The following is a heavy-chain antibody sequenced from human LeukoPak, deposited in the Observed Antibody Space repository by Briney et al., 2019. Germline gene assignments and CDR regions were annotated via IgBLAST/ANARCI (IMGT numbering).Heavy chain of an antibody. CDR3: ARGRRYPYGSGSAYFAY. Sequence: SETLSLTCTVSGGSISSGGYYWSWIRRHAGKGLEWIGYIYYSGSTYYNPSLKSRVTISVDTSKNQFSLKLSSVTAADTAVYYCARGRRYPYGSGSAYFAYWGQGTLVTVSS. J-gene: IGHJ4*02. CDR2: IYYSGST. D-gene: IGHD3-10*01. CDR1: GGSISSGGYY. V-gene: IGHV4-31*03.